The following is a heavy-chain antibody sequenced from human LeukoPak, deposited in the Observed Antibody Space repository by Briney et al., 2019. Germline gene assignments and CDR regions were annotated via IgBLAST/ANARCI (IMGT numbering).Heavy chain of an antibody. CDR3: ARARYSNYPVFDY. J-gene: IGHJ4*02. D-gene: IGHD4-11*01. Sequence: ASVKVSCKASGYTFTSYAMHWVRQAPGQRLEWMGWINAGNGNTKYSQEFQGRVTITRDTSASTAYMELSSLRSEDMAVYYCARARYSNYPVFDYWGQGTLVTVS. CDR1: GYTFTSYA. CDR2: INAGNGNT. V-gene: IGHV1-3*03.